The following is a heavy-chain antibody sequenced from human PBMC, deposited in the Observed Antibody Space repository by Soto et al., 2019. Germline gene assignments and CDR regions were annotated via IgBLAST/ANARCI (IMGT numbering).Heavy chain of an antibody. CDR1: GFTFDDYA. CDR2: ITWNSGSI. J-gene: IGHJ4*02. CDR3: AKASGRVRGVIAACFDY. D-gene: IGHD3-10*01. V-gene: IGHV3-9*01. Sequence: EVQLVESGGGLVQPGGSLRLSCAASGFTFDDYAMQWVRQAPGKGLEWVSGITWNSGSIAYADSVKGRFTISRDNAKNSLYLQMNNLRPEDTAFYYCAKASGRVRGVIAACFDYWGQGTLVTVSS.